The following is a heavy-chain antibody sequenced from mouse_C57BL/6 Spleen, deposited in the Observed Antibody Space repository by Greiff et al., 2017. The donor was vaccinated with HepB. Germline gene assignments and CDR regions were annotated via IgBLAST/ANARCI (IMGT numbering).Heavy chain of an antibody. CDR3: ARGPGGAMDY. V-gene: IGHV1-82*01. J-gene: IGHJ4*01. CDR2: IYPGDGDT. CDR1: GYAFSSSW. Sequence: VKLQESGPELVKPGASVKISCKASGYAFSSSWMNWVKQRPGKGLEWIGRIYPGDGDTNYNGKFKGKATLTADKSSSTAYMQLSSLTSEDSAVYFCARGPGGAMDYWGQGTSVTVSS. D-gene: IGHD4-1*01.